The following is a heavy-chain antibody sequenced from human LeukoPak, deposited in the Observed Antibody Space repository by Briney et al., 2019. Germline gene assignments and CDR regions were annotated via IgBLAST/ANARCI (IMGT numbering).Heavy chain of an antibody. Sequence: SETLSLTCSVSGGSISSYYWTWIRQPPGKGLEYIGYIYYTGSTNYNPSLKSRVTISIDMSKNQFSLKLNSVTAADTAVYYCATNAGGYREAPFDYWGQGTLVAVSS. J-gene: IGHJ4*02. D-gene: IGHD5-12*01. CDR1: GGSISSYY. CDR3: ATNAGGYREAPFDY. CDR2: IYYTGST. V-gene: IGHV4-59*01.